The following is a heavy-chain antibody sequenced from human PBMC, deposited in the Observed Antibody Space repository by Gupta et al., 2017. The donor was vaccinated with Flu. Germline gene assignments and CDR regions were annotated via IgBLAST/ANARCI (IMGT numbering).Heavy chain of an antibody. J-gene: IGHJ4*02. CDR1: VSTFKGSA. CDR2: ISSSSSRI. Sequence: EVQLVASGGGLVKAGGPLGPSCSVYVSTFKGSALNGFTRAPGKWLEGVSSISSSSSRIFYADSVKGRFTISRDNANNSVFLVMDSLRADDTAMYFCVRDHSTTWRKGNYFDSWGQGTLVTVSS. D-gene: IGHD1-14*01. CDR3: VRDHSTTWRKGNYFDS. V-gene: IGHV3-21*06.